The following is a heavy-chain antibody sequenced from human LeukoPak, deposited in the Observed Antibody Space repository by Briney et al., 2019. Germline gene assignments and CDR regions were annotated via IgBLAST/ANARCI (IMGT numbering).Heavy chain of an antibody. J-gene: IGHJ4*02. CDR2: INPNSGGT. CDR3: ARGSTLYYYDSSGFLDY. V-gene: IGHV1-2*02. Sequence: ASVKVSCKASGYTFTGYYMHWVRQAPGQGLEWMGWINPNSGGTNYAQKFQGRVTMTRDTSISTAYMELSRLRSDDTAVYYCARGSTLYYYDSSGFLDYWGQGTLVTVSS. CDR1: GYTFTGYY. D-gene: IGHD3-22*01.